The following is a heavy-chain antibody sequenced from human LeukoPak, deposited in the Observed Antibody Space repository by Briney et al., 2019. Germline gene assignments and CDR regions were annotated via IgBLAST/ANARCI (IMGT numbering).Heavy chain of an antibody. CDR2: IYRTRST. CDR3: ARDVLR. J-gene: IGHJ4*02. V-gene: IGHV4-31*03. Sequence: SSQTLSLTCTVSGGSITSGGYYWSWIRQRPGKGLEWIGYIYRTRSTYYNPSLKSRVTMSVDTSRNQFSLELNSVTAADTAVYYCARDVLRWGQGTLIALCS. CDR1: GGSITSGGYY.